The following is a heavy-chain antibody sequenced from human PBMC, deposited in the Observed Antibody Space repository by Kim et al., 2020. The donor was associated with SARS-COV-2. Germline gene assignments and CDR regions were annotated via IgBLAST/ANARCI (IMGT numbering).Heavy chain of an antibody. D-gene: IGHD2-8*01. CDR2: IYYSGST. CDR1: GGSISSYY. V-gene: IGHV4-59*13. CDR3: ARGRLGYCTNGVCYPNWFDP. Sequence: SETLSLTCTVSGGSISSYYWSWIRQPPGKGLEWIGYIYYSGSTNYNPSLKSRVTISVDTSKNQFSLKLSSVTAADTAVYYCARGRLGYCTNGVCYPNWFDPWGQGTLVTVSS. J-gene: IGHJ5*02.